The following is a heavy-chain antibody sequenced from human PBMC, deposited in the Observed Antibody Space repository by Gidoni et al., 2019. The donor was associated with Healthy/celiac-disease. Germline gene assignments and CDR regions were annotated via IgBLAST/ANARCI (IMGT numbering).Heavy chain of an antibody. CDR3: ARDAFLYDFWSGYFRSIYYYYMDV. D-gene: IGHD3-3*01. Sequence: EVQLVESGGGLVQPGGSLRLSCAASGFPFSSHWMPLGPHSPGKGLVWVSRINSDGSSTSYADSVKGRFTISRDNAKNTLYLQMNSLRAEDTAVYYCARDAFLYDFWSGYFRSIYYYYMDVWGKGTTVTVSS. CDR1: GFPFSSHW. CDR2: INSDGSST. J-gene: IGHJ6*03. V-gene: IGHV3-74*01.